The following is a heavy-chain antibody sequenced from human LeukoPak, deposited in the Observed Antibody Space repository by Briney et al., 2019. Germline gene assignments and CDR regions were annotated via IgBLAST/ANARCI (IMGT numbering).Heavy chain of an antibody. D-gene: IGHD2-2*01. CDR1: GFTINNYA. J-gene: IGHJ4*02. CDR3: ARSDCTFTSCYVLDY. Sequence: GGSQRLSCAASGFTINNYAMNWVRQAPGKGPEWVSAVSGSGDSTKYADSVKGRFTISRDNSKDTLYLQMNSLRAEDTAIYYCARSDCTFTSCYVLDYWGQGTLVTVSS. V-gene: IGHV3-23*01. CDR2: VSGSGDST.